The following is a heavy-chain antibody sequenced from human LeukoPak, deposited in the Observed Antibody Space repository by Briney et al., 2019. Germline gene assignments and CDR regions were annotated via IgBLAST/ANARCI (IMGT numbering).Heavy chain of an antibody. V-gene: IGHV5-51*01. Sequence: GESLKISCKGSGYSFTSYWIGWVRQMPGKGLEWMGIIYPGDSDTRYSPSFQGQVTISADKSISTAYLQWSSLKASDTAMYYCAGCPDRDYGDYGGNWFDPWGQGTLVTVSS. CDR1: GYSFTSYW. D-gene: IGHD4-17*01. CDR2: IYPGDSDT. J-gene: IGHJ5*02. CDR3: AGCPDRDYGDYGGNWFDP.